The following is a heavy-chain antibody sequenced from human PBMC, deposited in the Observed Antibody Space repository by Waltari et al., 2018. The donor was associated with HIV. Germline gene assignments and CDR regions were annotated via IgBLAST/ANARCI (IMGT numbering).Heavy chain of an antibody. J-gene: IGHJ4*02. CDR1: GGSISSYY. V-gene: IGHV4-59*01. Sequence: QVQLQESGPGLVTPSETLSLTCTVSGGSISSYYWSWIRQPPGKGLEWIGYIYYSGSTNYNPSLKSRVTISVDTSKNQFSLKLSSVTAADTAVYYCARDLSSGYPLAAWDYWGQGTLVTVSS. D-gene: IGHD3-22*01. CDR3: ARDLSSGYPLAAWDY. CDR2: IYYSGST.